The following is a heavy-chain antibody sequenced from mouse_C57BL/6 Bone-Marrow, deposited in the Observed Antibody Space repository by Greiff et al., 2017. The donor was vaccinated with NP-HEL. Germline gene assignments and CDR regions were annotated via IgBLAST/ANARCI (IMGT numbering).Heavy chain of an antibody. CDR3: ARYYSNYDY. J-gene: IGHJ2*01. CDR1: GYTFTSYW. D-gene: IGHD2-5*01. CDR2: IDPSDSYT. Sequence: QVQLQQPGAELVMPGASVKLSCTASGYTFTSYWMHWVKQRPGQGLEWIGEIDPSDSYTNYNHKFKGKSTLTVDKSSSTAYMQLSSLTSEDSAVYYCARYYSNYDYWGQGTALTVSA. V-gene: IGHV1-69*01.